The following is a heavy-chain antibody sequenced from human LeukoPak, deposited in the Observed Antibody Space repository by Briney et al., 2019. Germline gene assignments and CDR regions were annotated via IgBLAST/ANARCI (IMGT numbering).Heavy chain of an antibody. D-gene: IGHD5-18*01. CDR3: ATCRDTAMVREYYYDYMDV. CDR2: VNPHSGGR. Sequence: ASVKVSCKASGYTFTGYYMHWVRQAPGQGLELMGCVNPHSGGRNYAQKFQGRVTMTSDTSISTAYMELSRLRSDDTAVYYCATCRDTAMVREYYYDYMDVWGKGTTVTVSS. V-gene: IGHV1-2*02. J-gene: IGHJ6*03. CDR1: GYTFTGYY.